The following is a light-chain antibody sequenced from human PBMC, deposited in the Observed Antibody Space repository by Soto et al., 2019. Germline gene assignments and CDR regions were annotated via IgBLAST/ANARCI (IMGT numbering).Light chain of an antibody. Sequence: SYELTQPPSVSVAPGKTARITCGGNNIGSKSVHWYQQKPGQAPVLVIYYDSDRPSGIPERFSGSNSGNTATLTIRRVEAGDEADYYCQVWDSSSDHVVFGGGTKLPVL. CDR1: NIGSKS. CDR3: QVWDSSSDHVV. V-gene: IGLV3-21*04. CDR2: YDS. J-gene: IGLJ2*01.